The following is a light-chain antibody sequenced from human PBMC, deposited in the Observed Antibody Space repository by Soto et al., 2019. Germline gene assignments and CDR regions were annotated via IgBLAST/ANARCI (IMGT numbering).Light chain of an antibody. V-gene: IGKV1-5*01. CDR2: DAS. CDR3: QQYDVDSGT. Sequence: DIQMTQSPSTLSSFLGDRVTITCRASQSIGVWLAWYQQKPGKAPKLLIYDASNLQTGVPSRFRGSGSGTEFTLTISSLQPDDFEPYYCQQYDVDSGTFGQGTKVDIK. J-gene: IGKJ1*01. CDR1: QSIGVW.